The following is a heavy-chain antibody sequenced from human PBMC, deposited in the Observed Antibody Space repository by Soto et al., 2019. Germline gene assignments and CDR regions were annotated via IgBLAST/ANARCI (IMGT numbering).Heavy chain of an antibody. CDR2: ISGSGGST. CDR3: AFQIGSGSYLYFDY. Sequence: EVQLLESGGGLVQPGGSLRLSCAASGFIFSSYAMSWVRQAPGKGLEWVSAISGSGGSTYYADSVKGRFTISRDNSKNTLYLQMNSLRAEDTAVYYCAFQIGSGSYLYFDYWGQGTLVTVSS. CDR1: GFIFSSYA. V-gene: IGHV3-23*01. D-gene: IGHD3-10*01. J-gene: IGHJ4*02.